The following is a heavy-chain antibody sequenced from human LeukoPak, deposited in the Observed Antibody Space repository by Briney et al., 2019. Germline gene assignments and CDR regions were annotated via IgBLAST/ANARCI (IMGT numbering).Heavy chain of an antibody. Sequence: GGSLRLSCAASGFTFSNAWMSWVRQAPGKGLEWVGRIKSKTDGGTTDYAAPVKGRFTISRDDSKNTLYLQMNSLKTEDTAVYYCTLHRIMITFGGVIVIQDDYWGQGTLVTVSS. CDR1: GFTFSNAW. CDR3: TLHRIMITFGGVIVIQDDY. CDR2: IKSKTDGGTT. D-gene: IGHD3-16*02. J-gene: IGHJ4*02. V-gene: IGHV3-15*01.